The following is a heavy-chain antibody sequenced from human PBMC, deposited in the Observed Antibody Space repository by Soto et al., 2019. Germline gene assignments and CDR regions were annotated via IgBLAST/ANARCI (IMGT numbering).Heavy chain of an antibody. Sequence: TLSLTCTVSGGSISSYYWSWIRQPPGKGLEWIGYIYYSGSTNYNPSLKSRVTISVDTSKNQFSLKLSSVTAADTAVYYCARAMYDFWSGYYRGGMDVWGQGTTVAVSS. J-gene: IGHJ6*02. D-gene: IGHD3-3*01. CDR2: IYYSGST. V-gene: IGHV4-59*01. CDR3: ARAMYDFWSGYYRGGMDV. CDR1: GGSISSYY.